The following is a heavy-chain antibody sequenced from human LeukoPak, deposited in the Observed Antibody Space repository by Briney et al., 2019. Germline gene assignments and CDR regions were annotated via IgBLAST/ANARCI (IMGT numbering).Heavy chain of an antibody. D-gene: IGHD3-3*01. J-gene: IGHJ5*02. CDR3: ARVMANYDFWSGSFWFDP. CDR1: GGSISSYY. V-gene: IGHV4-59*01. CDR2: IYYSGST. Sequence: SETLSLTCTVSGGSISSYYWSWIRQPPGKGLEWIGYIYYSGSTNYNPSLKSRVTISVDTSKNQFSLKLSSVTAADTAVYYCARVMANYDFWSGSFWFDPWGQGTLVTVSS.